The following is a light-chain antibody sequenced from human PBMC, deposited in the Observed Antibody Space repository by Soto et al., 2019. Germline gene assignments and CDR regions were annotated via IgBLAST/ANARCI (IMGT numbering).Light chain of an antibody. CDR2: GAS. CDR1: QSVTSSY. Sequence: EIVLTQSPGTLSLSPGERATLSCRASQSVTSSYLAWYQQKPGQAPRLLIYGASSRATGIPDRFSGSGYGTEFTLTISRLEPEDFAVYYCQQYGISRTFGQGTKVEIK. CDR3: QQYGISRT. V-gene: IGKV3-20*01. J-gene: IGKJ1*01.